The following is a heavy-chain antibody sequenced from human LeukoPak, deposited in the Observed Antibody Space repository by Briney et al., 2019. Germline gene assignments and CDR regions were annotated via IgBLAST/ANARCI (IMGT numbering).Heavy chain of an antibody. CDR1: GGSISSYY. V-gene: IGHV4-4*07. Sequence: PSETLSLTCTVSGGSISSYYWNWIRQPAGKGLEWIGRIYSSGSINYNPSLKSRVTMSGDTSKNQFSLKLSSVTAADTALYYCARDYAYADPMITFGGVIASPFDYWGQGTLVTVSS. CDR2: IYSSGSI. J-gene: IGHJ4*02. D-gene: IGHD3-16*02. CDR3: ARDYAYADPMITFGGVIASPFDY.